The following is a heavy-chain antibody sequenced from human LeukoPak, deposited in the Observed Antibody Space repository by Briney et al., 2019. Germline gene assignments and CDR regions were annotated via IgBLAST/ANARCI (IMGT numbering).Heavy chain of an antibody. CDR1: GGSISGYH. Sequence: SETLSLTCVVSGGSISGYHWSWIRQPPGKGLEWIGYIYYKGITNYNPSLKSRVTISLDTSKGQFSLNLRSATAADTAVYYCARLVAVTGTVDYFDPWGQGAVVTVSS. V-gene: IGHV4-59*08. D-gene: IGHD2-21*02. CDR2: IYYKGIT. CDR3: ARLVAVTGTVDYFDP. J-gene: IGHJ5*02.